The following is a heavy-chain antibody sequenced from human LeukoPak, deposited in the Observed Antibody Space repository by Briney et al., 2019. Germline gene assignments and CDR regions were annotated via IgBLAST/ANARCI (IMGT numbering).Heavy chain of an antibody. CDR1: GGSISSYY. CDR3: ARDGRLGYSSSSV. Sequence: SETLPLTCTVSGGSISSYYWSWIRQPPGKGLEWIGYIYYSGSTNYNPSLKSRVTISVDTSKNQFSLKLSSVTAADTAVYYCARDGRLGYSSSSVWGQGTLVTVSS. V-gene: IGHV4-59*01. J-gene: IGHJ4*02. CDR2: IYYSGST. D-gene: IGHD6-6*01.